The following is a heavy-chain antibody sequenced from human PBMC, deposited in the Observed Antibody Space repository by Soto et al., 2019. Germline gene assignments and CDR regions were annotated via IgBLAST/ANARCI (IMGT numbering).Heavy chain of an antibody. CDR1: GGTFSSYA. J-gene: IGHJ4*02. D-gene: IGHD3-22*01. V-gene: IGHV1-69*01. CDR3: ERGSGRNYDSRGYFSY. CDR2: IIPIVGTA. Sequence: QVQLVQSGAEVKKPGSSVKVSCKASGGTFSSYAISWVRQAPGQGLEWMGGIIPIVGTANYAQKFQGRVTITADESTRTAYMELSSLRSEDTAVYYCERGSGRNYDSRGYFSYWGQGTLVTVSS.